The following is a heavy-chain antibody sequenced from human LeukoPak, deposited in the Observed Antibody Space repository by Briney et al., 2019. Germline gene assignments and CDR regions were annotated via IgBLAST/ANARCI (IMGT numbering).Heavy chain of an antibody. CDR1: GFTVSSNY. D-gene: IGHD2-15*01. V-gene: IGHV3-53*01. J-gene: IGHJ4*02. Sequence: GGSLRLSCAASGFTVSSNYMSWVRQAPGKGLQWDSVIYSGGITYYADSVKGRFTISRDNSKNTLYLQMNSLRAEDTAVYYCARGCSGGSCHLGYWGQGTLVTVSS. CDR3: ARGCSGGSCHLGY. CDR2: IYSGGIT.